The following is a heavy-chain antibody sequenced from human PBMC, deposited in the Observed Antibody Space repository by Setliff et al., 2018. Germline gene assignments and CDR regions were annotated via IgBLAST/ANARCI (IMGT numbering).Heavy chain of an antibody. Sequence: SETLSLTCTVFGGSMSSSGYYWAWIRQSPGKGLEWIGSIYYSGSTYYNPSLKRRATISLDTSKNQFSLQLTSVTAADTAVYYCARTGTYRYFDSWGQGTRVTVSS. D-gene: IGHD1-1*01. CDR1: GGSMSSSGYY. CDR2: IYYSGST. V-gene: IGHV4-39*01. CDR3: ARTGTYRYFDS. J-gene: IGHJ4*02.